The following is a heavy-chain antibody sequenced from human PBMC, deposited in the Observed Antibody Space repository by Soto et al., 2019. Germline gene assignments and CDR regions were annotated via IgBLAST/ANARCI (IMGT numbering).Heavy chain of an antibody. V-gene: IGHV4-59*08. CDR1: GGSIRSYY. Sequence: QVQLQESGPGLVKPSETLSLTCTVSGGSIRSYYWSWIRQPPGKGLEWIGYIYYSGSTNYNPSLKRRVTISVATSKNQFSLKLSSVTAADTAVYYCARRYGSAIDYWGQGTLVTVSS. J-gene: IGHJ4*02. CDR2: IYYSGST. D-gene: IGHD1-26*01. CDR3: ARRYGSAIDY.